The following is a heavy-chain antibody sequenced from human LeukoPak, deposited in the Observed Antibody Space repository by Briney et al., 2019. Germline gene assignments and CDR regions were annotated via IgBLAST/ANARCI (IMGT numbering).Heavy chain of an antibody. Sequence: GGSLRLSCAASGFPFSSYWMHWVRQAPGKGLVWVSRINSDGSSTSYADSVKGRFTISRDNARNTLYLQLNSLRAEDTAVYYCARDHYCSSTCCYVSDHWGQGTLVSVSS. CDR3: ARDHYCSSTCCYVSDH. D-gene: IGHD2-2*01. CDR1: GFPFSSYW. J-gene: IGHJ4*02. V-gene: IGHV3-74*01. CDR2: INSDGSST.